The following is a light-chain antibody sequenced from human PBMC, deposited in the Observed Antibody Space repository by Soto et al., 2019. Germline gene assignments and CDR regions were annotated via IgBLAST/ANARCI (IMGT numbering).Light chain of an antibody. CDR2: RDN. CDR1: SSTVGGNY. Sequence: QAVVTQPPSASGTPGQRVTISCSGSSSTVGGNYVYWYQLLPGMAPRLLIYRDNQRPSGVPDRFSGSKSGTSASLAISGLRSEDVAEYYCAAWDDKLSGWVFGGGTKLTVL. CDR3: AAWDDKLSGWV. J-gene: IGLJ3*02. V-gene: IGLV1-47*01.